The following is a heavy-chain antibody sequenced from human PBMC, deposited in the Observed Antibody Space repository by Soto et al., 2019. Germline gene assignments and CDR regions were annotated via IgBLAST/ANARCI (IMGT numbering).Heavy chain of an antibody. CDR3: ARSFNDWTTYFDY. D-gene: IGHD3-9*01. V-gene: IGHV3-53*01. Sequence: WGSLRLSCAASGFSVTDHYMTWFRQAPGKGLEWVSVLYTGGSAYYGDSVKGRFTISRDSSTNTLYLQMNSLKVGDTAFYFCARSFNDWTTYFDYWSEGTLVTVSS. J-gene: IGHJ4*02. CDR2: LYTGGSA. CDR1: GFSVTDHY.